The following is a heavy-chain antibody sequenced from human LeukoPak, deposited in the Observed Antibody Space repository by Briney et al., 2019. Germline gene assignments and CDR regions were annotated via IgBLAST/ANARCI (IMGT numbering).Heavy chain of an antibody. CDR1: GFTFSSYS. D-gene: IGHD1-26*01. Sequence: GGSLRLSCAASGFTFSSYSMNWVRQAPRKGLEWVSSISSSSSYIYYADSVKGRFTISRDNAKNSLYLQMNSLRAEDTAVYYCAKSVVGATNYWGQGTLVTVSS. V-gene: IGHV3-21*04. J-gene: IGHJ4*02. CDR3: AKSVVGATNY. CDR2: ISSSSSYI.